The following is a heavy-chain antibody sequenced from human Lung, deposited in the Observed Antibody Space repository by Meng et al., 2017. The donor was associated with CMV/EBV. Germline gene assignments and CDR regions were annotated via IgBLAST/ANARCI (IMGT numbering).Heavy chain of an antibody. D-gene: IGHD3-10*01. Sequence: GEXXTISCAASGFTVSDNYMSWVRQAPGKGLEWVSVIYSGGSTYYADSVKGRFTISRDNSKNTLYLQMNSLRAEDTAVYYCARDLEWFGSGGYFGMDFWGQGXTVTVSS. CDR1: GFTVSDNY. CDR2: IYSGGST. V-gene: IGHV3-66*02. CDR3: ARDLEWFGSGGYFGMDF. J-gene: IGHJ6*02.